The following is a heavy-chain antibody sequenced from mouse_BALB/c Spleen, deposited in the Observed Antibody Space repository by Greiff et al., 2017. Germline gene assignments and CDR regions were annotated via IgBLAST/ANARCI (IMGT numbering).Heavy chain of an antibody. CDR1: GFTFSSYA. CDR2: ISSGGSYT. J-gene: IGHJ3*01. Sequence: VQLKESGGGLVKPGGSLKLSCAASGFTFSSYAMSWVRQSPEKRLEWVAEISSGGSYTYYPDTVTGRFTISRDNAKNTLYLEMSSLRSEDTAMYYCARDLGGYYVYWGQGTLVTVSA. CDR3: ARDLGGYYVY. D-gene: IGHD2-3*01. V-gene: IGHV5-9-4*01.